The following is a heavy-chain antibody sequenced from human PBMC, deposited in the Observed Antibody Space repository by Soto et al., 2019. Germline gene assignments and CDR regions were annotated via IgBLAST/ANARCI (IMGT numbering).Heavy chain of an antibody. V-gene: IGHV4-59*01. D-gene: IGHD3-10*01. Sequence: SETLPLTCTDSGDSIDNYYWSWIRQPPGKELEWIGDIYYSGSTKYNPSLQSRVTISIDTSKTQFSLRLSSVTAADTALYYCARDRGRYFDSGSYNWVDPWGQGILVTVSS. CDR3: ARDRGRYFDSGSYNWVDP. CDR1: GDSIDNYY. CDR2: IYYSGST. J-gene: IGHJ5*02.